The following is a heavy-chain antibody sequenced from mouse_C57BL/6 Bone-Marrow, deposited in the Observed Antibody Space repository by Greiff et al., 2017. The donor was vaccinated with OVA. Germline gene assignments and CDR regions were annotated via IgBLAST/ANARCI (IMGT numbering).Heavy chain of an antibody. V-gene: IGHV14-4*01. D-gene: IGHD2-2*01. CDR1: GFNIKDDY. J-gene: IGHJ2*01. CDR3: TPMVTTPDY. Sequence: DVQLQESGAELVRPGASVKLSCTASGFNIKDDYMHWVKQRPEQGLEWIGWIDPENGDTEYASKFQGKATITADTSSNTAYLQLSSLTSEDTAVYYCTPMVTTPDYWGQGTTLTVSS. CDR2: IDPENGDT.